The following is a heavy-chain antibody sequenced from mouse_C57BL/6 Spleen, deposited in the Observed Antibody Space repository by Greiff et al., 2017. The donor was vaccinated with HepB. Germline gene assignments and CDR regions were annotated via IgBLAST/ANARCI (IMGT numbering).Heavy chain of an antibody. Sequence: QVQLQQSGPGLVQPSQSLSIPCKASGFAFTSYGVHWVRQSPGKGLEWLGVIWSGESTDYNADFIPRLSISKDNPKSQVFFKMNSLQADDTAIYYCARKGHYDGSGHYFDDWGQGTTLTVSS. D-gene: IGHD1-1*01. J-gene: IGHJ2*01. CDR2: IWSGEST. CDR1: GFAFTSYG. CDR3: ARKGHYDGSGHYFDD. V-gene: IGHV2-2*01.